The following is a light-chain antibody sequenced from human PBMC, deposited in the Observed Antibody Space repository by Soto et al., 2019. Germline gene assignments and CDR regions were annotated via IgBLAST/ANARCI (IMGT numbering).Light chain of an antibody. J-gene: IGLJ2*01. CDR2: RND. V-gene: IGLV1-47*01. CDR3: AAWDDSLSGVV. CDR1: SSNIGSNF. Sequence: QSLLTQPPSASGAPGQRVTISCSGDSSNIGSNFVYWYQLLPGTAPKLLIYRNDQRPSGVPDRFSGSRPGTSASLAIGGLRSEDEAEYYCAAWDDSLSGVVFGGGTKLTVL.